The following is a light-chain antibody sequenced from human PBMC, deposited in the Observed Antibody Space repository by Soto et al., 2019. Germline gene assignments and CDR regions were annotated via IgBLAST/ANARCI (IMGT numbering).Light chain of an antibody. CDR3: CSYAGSSTWV. Sequence: QSALTQPASVSGSPGQSITISCTGTSSDVGSYNLVSWYQHHPGKAPKLMIYEVSKRPSGVSNDFSGSKSGNTASLTISGLQAEDEADYYCCSYAGSSTWVFGGGTKLTVL. V-gene: IGLV2-23*02. CDR2: EVS. J-gene: IGLJ3*02. CDR1: SSDVGSYNL.